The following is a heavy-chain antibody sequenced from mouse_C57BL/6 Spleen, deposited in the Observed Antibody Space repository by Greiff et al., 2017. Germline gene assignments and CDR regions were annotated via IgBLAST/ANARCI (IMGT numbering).Heavy chain of an antibody. J-gene: IGHJ3*01. CDR3: TTYRNCY. D-gene: IGHD2-5*01. CDR2: IDPENGDT. CDR1: GFNIKDDY. Sequence: VQLKQSGAELVRPGASVKLSCTASGFNIKDDYMHWVKQRPEQGLEWIGWIDPENGDTEYASKFQGKATITADTSSNTAYLQLSSLTSEDTAVYYCTTYRNCYWGQGTLVTVSA. V-gene: IGHV14-4*01.